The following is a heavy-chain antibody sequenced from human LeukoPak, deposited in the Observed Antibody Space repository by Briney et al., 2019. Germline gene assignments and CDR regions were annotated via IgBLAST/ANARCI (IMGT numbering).Heavy chain of an antibody. CDR3: ANELLSPFDY. V-gene: IGHV3-11*03. Sequence: GRFTISRDNAKNSLYLQMNSLRAEDTAVYYCANELLSPFDYWGQGTLVTVSS. J-gene: IGHJ4*02. D-gene: IGHD1-7*01.